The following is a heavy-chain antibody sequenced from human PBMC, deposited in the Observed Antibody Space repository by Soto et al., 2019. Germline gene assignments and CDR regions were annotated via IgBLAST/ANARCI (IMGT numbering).Heavy chain of an antibody. J-gene: IGHJ6*02. CDR3: ARAYGSGSYYLYYYYGMDV. CDR2: IYYSGST. Sequence: SETLSLTCTVSGGSISSSSYYWGWIRQPPGKGLEWIGSIYYSGSTYYNPSLKSRVTISVDTSKNQFSLKLSSVTAADTAVYYCARAYGSGSYYLYYYYGMDVWGQGTTVTVSS. V-gene: IGHV4-39*01. CDR1: GGSISSSSYY. D-gene: IGHD3-10*01.